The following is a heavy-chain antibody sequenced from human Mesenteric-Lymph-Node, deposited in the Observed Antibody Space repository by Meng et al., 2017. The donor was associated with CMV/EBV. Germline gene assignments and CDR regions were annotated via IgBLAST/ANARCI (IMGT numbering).Heavy chain of an antibody. CDR1: GGAMTSKDYT. Sequence: SETLSLTCIVTGGAMTSKDYTWGWIRQAPGKGLEWIGTVYYSGRTHYNPSLKSRVTISIDTSKNQFSLKLSSVTAADTAVYYCVRDALTLIAVTGRGYNWFDPWGQGTLVTVSS. CDR3: VRDALTLIAVTGRGYNWFDP. CDR2: VYYSGRT. V-gene: IGHV4-39*07. D-gene: IGHD6-19*01. J-gene: IGHJ5*02.